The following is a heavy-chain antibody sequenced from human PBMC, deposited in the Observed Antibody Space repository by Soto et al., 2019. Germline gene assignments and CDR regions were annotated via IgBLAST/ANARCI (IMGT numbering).Heavy chain of an antibody. J-gene: IGHJ6*02. D-gene: IGHD1-26*01. V-gene: IGHV3-48*02. Sequence: GGSLRLSCAASGFTISTYHLNWVRQAPGKGLEWVSYISTDLRALYYADSVRGRFTISRDNAKNSLYLQMTSLRDEDTGVYYCTRDGRRGYDMGVWGQGTTVTVSS. CDR2: ISTDLRAL. CDR3: TRDGRRGYDMGV. CDR1: GFTISTYH.